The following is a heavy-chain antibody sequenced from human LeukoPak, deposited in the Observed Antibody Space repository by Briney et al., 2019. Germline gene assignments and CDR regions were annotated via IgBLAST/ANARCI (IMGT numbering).Heavy chain of an antibody. V-gene: IGHV4-59*01. CDR3: ASGFYYFDY. D-gene: IGHD3-10*01. CDR1: GDSISSYY. J-gene: IGHJ4*02. CDR2: IYYSGST. Sequence: SETLSLTCTVSGDSISSYYCSWIRQPPGKGLEWIGYIYYSGSTSYNPSLKSRVTISLDTSNNQFSLKLRSVTAADTAVYYCASGFYYFDYWGQGTLVTVSS.